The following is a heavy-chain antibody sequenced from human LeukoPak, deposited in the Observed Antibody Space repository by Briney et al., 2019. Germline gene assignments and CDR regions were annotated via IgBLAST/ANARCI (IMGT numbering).Heavy chain of an antibody. J-gene: IGHJ4*02. CDR2: IKQDGREK. CDR3: ARDGPGIAAAAPRY. CDR1: GFTFSSYW. Sequence: PGGSLRLSCAASGFTFSSYWMSWVRQAPGKGLEWVANIKQDGREKYYVDSVKGRFTISRDNAKNSLYLQMNSLRAEDTAVYYCARDGPGIAAAAPRYWGQGTLVTVSS. D-gene: IGHD6-13*01. V-gene: IGHV3-7*03.